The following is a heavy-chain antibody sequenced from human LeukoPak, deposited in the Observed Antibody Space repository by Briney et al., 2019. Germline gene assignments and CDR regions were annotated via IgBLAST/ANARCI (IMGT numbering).Heavy chain of an antibody. Sequence: PGGSLRLSCAASGFTFNNYGIHWVRQAPGKGLEWVAVISYDGDNKYYADSLKGRFTISRDNSKNTLYLQMNSLRAEDTAVYYCAKDYDDAFDMWGQGTMVTVSS. CDR2: ISYDGDNK. V-gene: IGHV3-30*18. CDR3: AKDYDDAFDM. J-gene: IGHJ3*02. D-gene: IGHD5-12*01. CDR1: GFTFNNYG.